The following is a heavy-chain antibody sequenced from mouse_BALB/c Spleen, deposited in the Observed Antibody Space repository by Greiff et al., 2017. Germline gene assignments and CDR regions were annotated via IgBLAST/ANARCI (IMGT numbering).Heavy chain of an antibody. J-gene: IGHJ2*01. CDR1: GFTFSSYT. V-gene: IGHV5-12-2*01. CDR3: ARQRQDGNYYFDY. D-gene: IGHD2-1*01. CDR2: ISNGGGST. Sequence: EVKLMESGGGLVQPGGSLKLSCAASGFTFSSYTMSWVRQTPEKRLEWVAYISNGGGSTYYPDTVKGRFTISRDNAKNTLYLQMSSLKSEDTAMYYCARQRQDGNYYFDYWGQGTTLTVSS.